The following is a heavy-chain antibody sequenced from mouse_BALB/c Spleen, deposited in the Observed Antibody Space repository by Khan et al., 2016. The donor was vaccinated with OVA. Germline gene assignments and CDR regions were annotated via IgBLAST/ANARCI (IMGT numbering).Heavy chain of an antibody. Sequence: EVQLQQSGPELVKPGASVKMSCKASGYTFTSYVMHWVKQKPGQGLEWIGYINPYNDGTKYNEKFKGKATLTSDKSSSTSYMELSSLTSEDSAVYYCARSTYYGNPYAMDDWGQGTSVTVSS. D-gene: IGHD2-10*01. CDR3: ARSTYYGNPYAMDD. CDR1: GYTFTSYV. CDR2: INPYNDGT. J-gene: IGHJ4*01. V-gene: IGHV1S136*01.